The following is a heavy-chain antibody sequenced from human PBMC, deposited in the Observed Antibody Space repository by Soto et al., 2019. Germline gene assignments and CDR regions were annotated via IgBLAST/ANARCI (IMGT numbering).Heavy chain of an antibody. V-gene: IGHV4-4*02. Sequence: SETLSLTCAVSGGSISRSNWWSWVRQPPGKGLEWIGETHHSGTTNYNPSLKSRVTISVDKSKNQFSLKLSSVTAADTALYYCAREGSGTSFFDYWGQGTLVTVSS. CDR3: AREGSGTSFFDY. J-gene: IGHJ4*02. CDR2: THHSGTT. CDR1: GGSISRSNW. D-gene: IGHD3-10*01.